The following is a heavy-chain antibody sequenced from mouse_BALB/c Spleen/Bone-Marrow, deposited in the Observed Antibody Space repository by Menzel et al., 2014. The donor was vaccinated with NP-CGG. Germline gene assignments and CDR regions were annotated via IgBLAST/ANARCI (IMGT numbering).Heavy chain of an antibody. CDR3: TRSRYGYDNAMDC. CDR1: GYTFTSYY. J-gene: IGHJ4*01. V-gene: IGHV1S81*02. D-gene: IGHD2-2*01. CDR2: INPSNGGT. Sequence: QVQLQQSGAELVKPGASVKLSCKASGYTFTSYYTYWVKQRPGQGLEWIGEINPSNGGTNFNEKFKSKATLTVDKSSSTAYMQLSSLTSEDSAVYYCTRSRYGYDNAMDCWGQGTSVTVSS.